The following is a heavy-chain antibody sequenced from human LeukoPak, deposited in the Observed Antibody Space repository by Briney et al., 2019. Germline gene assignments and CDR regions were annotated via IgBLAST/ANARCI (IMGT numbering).Heavy chain of an antibody. CDR2: IYYSGST. D-gene: IGHD3-9*01. V-gene: IGHV4-59*08. CDR3: ARHVWLQPFDY. CDR1: GDPMNRYY. Sequence: SSETLSLTCSVSGDPMNRYYWIWIRQSPGKGLEWIGYIYYSGSTNYNPSLKSRVTISVDTSKNQFSLKLSSVTAADTAVYYCARHVWLQPFDYWGQGTLVTVSS. J-gene: IGHJ4*02.